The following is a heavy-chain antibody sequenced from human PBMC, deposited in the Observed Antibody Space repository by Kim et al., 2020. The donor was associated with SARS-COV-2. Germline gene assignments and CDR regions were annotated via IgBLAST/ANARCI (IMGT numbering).Heavy chain of an antibody. J-gene: IGHJ5*02. V-gene: IGHV4-34*01. Sequence: SETLSLTCAVYGGSFSGYYWSWIRQPPGKGLEWIGEINHSGSTNYNPSLKSRVTISVDTSKNQFSLKLSSVTAADTAVYYCARPGGYYGSGSYKFPRKYNWFDPWGQGTLVTVSS. D-gene: IGHD3-10*01. CDR1: GGSFSGYY. CDR2: INHSGST. CDR3: ARPGGYYGSGSYKFPRKYNWFDP.